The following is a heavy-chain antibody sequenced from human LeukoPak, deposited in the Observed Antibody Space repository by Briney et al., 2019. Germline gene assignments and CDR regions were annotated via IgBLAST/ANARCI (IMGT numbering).Heavy chain of an antibody. CDR3: ARLGSYSSSWRIHYYYYGMDV. J-gene: IGHJ6*02. V-gene: IGHV3-7*01. CDR1: GFTFSSYW. Sequence: GGSLRLSCAASGFTFSSYWMSWVRQAPGKGLEWVANIKQDGSEKYYVDSVKGRFTISRDNAKNSLYLQMNSLRAEDTAVYYCARLGSYSSSWRIHYYYYGMDVWGQGTTVTVSS. D-gene: IGHD6-13*01. CDR2: IKQDGSEK.